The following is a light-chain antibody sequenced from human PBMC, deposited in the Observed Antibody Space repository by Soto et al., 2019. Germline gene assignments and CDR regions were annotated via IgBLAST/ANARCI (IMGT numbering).Light chain of an antibody. J-gene: IGKJ3*01. CDR1: QSVSSSY. V-gene: IGKV3-20*01. CDR2: GAS. Sequence: EIVLTQSPGTLSLSPGEGATLSCRASQSVSSSYLAWYQQKPGQAPRLLIYGASSRATDIPDRFSGSGSGTDFTLTISRLEPEDFAVYYCQHYGSSPHTFGPGTKVDIK. CDR3: QHYGSSPHT.